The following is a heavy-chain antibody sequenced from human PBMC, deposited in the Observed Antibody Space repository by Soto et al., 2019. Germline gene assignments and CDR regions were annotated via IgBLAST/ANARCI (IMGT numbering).Heavy chain of an antibody. J-gene: IGHJ4*02. V-gene: IGHV1-3*01. D-gene: IGHD3-3*01. Sequence: GASVKVSCKASGYTFTSYAMHWVRQAPGQRLEWMGWINAGNGNTKYSQKFQGRVTITRDTSASTAYMELSSLRSEDTAVYYCARDSDVLRFLEPPGYWGQGTLVTVSS. CDR3: ARDSDVLRFLEPPGY. CDR1: GYTFTSYA. CDR2: INAGNGNT.